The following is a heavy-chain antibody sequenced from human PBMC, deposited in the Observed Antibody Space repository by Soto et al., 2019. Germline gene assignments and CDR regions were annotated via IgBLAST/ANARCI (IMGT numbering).Heavy chain of an antibody. D-gene: IGHD2-15*01. V-gene: IGHV1-18*01. CDR1: GYTFTIYG. CDR3: ARVGRTVVLFDY. CDR2: ISAYNGNT. J-gene: IGHJ4*02. Sequence: ASVKVSFNASGYTFTIYGISWLRQASGQGLERMGWISAYNGNTNYAQKLQCRVTMTTDTSTSTAYMELRSLRSDVTAVYYCARVGRTVVLFDYWGQGTLVTVSS.